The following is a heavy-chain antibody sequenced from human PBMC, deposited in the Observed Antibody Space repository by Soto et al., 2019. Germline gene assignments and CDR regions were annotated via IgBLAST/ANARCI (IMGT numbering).Heavy chain of an antibody. V-gene: IGHV3-30*18. CDR3: AKELCTRAYYYGMDV. J-gene: IGHJ6*02. D-gene: IGHD3-16*01. Sequence: GALRLSCAASALTFGSYGTHCVRQAPAKGREWVAVISYDGSNKYYADSVKGRFTISRDNSKNTLYLQMNSLRAEHAAVYYCAKELCTRAYYYGMDVWGRGPTVTVAS. CDR2: ISYDGSNK. CDR1: ALTFGSYG.